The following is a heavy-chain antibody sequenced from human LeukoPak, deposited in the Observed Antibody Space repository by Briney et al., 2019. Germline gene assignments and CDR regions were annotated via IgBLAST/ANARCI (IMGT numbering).Heavy chain of an antibody. V-gene: IGHV3-30*02. CDR3: AKLTSSGFDP. CDR1: GFTFSSYG. D-gene: IGHD2-2*01. Sequence: PGGSLRLSCAASGFTFSSYGMHWVRQAPGKGLEWVAFIRYDGSNENYADSVKGRFTISRDNSENTLYLQMNSLRVEDTAVYYCAKLTSSGFDPWGQGNLVTVSS. J-gene: IGHJ5*02. CDR2: IRYDGSNE.